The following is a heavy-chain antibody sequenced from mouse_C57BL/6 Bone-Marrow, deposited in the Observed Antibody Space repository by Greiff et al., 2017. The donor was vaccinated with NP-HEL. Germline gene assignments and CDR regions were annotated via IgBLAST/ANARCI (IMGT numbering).Heavy chain of an antibody. Sequence: EVQLVESGGGLVKPGGSLKLSCAASGFTFSSYAMSWVRQTPEKRLEWVATISDGGSYTYYPVNVKGRFTISRDNAKNNLYLQMSHLKSEDTAMYNCTVVTTDWFAYWGQGTLVTVSA. CDR3: TVVTTDWFAY. D-gene: IGHD1-1*01. CDR1: GFTFSSYA. V-gene: IGHV5-4*01. J-gene: IGHJ3*01. CDR2: ISDGGSYT.